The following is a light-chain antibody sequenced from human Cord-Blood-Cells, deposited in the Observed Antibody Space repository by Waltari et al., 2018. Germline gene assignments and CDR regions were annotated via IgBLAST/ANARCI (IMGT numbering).Light chain of an antibody. CDR2: AAS. Sequence: DIQLTQSPSFLSASVGDRVTITCRASQGISSYLAWYQQKPGKAPKLLIYAASTLQSGVPSRFGGSGSGTEFTLTTSSRQPKVFATYYYQQLNSYPWTSGQGTKVENK. J-gene: IGKJ1*01. CDR3: QQLNSYPWT. V-gene: IGKV1-9*01. CDR1: QGISSY.